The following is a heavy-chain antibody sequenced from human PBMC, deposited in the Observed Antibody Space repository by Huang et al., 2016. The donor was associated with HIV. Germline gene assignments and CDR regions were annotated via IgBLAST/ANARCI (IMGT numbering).Heavy chain of an antibody. CDR2: MNSEGSSS. CDR3: VRDPRIQSWLNYFDY. D-gene: IGHD3-22*01. Sequence: EVQLVESGGGLVQPGGSLRLSCAASGFTFSSYWMHWVRQAPGKGLVGGSRMNSEGSSSGYADSVKGRFTISRDNAKNTLYLQMNSLRAEDTAVYYCVRDPRIQSWLNYFDYWGQGTLVSVSS. J-gene: IGHJ4*02. CDR1: GFTFSSYW. V-gene: IGHV3-74*01.